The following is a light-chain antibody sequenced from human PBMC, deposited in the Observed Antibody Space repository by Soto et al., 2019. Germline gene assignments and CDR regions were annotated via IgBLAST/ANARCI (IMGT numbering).Light chain of an antibody. V-gene: IGKV1-12*01. CDR3: QQTNTFLPLT. CDR1: QGISNC. J-gene: IGKJ4*01. Sequence: DIQMTQSPSSVSASVGDRVTITCRASQGISNCLAWYQQQPGKAPKLLIYGASSVQSGVPSRFSGGGSGTHFTLIISSLQPEDFATYYCQQTNTFLPLTFGGGTKVEI. CDR2: GAS.